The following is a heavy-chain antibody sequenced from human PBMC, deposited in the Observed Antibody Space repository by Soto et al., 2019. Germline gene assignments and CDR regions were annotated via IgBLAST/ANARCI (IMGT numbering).Heavy chain of an antibody. CDR1: GFSFTSFG. J-gene: IGHJ4*02. CDR2: VSYDGSSK. CDR3: AILSTVTTTTSDF. V-gene: IGHV3-30*03. D-gene: IGHD4-17*01. Sequence: GGSLRLSCAASGFSFTSFGIHWVRQAPGKGLEWVALVSYDGSSKFYSDSVKGRFALSRDNSKKTVYLQMNSLKTDDTAVYYCAILSTVTTTTSDFWGQGTLVTVS.